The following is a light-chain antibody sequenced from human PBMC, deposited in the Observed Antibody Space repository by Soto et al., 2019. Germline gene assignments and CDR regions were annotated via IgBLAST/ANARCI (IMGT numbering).Light chain of an antibody. Sequence: SLPPSARGSPAQPSTISCTGTSSYVGAYKFVSWYRQNPGKAPNLIIYDVTKRPTGVPDRFSGYKSGNTASLTVSGLQAEDEADYYCSSYAGNNNYVFGSWTKVTVL. V-gene: IGLV2-8*01. CDR2: DVT. J-gene: IGLJ1*01. CDR3: SSYAGNNNYV. CDR1: SSYVGAYKF.